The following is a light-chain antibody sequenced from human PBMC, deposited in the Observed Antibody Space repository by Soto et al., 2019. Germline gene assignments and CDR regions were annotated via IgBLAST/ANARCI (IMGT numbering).Light chain of an antibody. J-gene: IGKJ1*01. CDR2: GAS. V-gene: IGKV3-20*01. Sequence: EIVLTQSPGTLSLSPGERATLSCRASQSDSSSYLAWYQQKPVQAHRLLIYGASSRATGYPDRCSGGGSGKDSSLTNNRLEHAYFAVYYCQQYGSSHWTFGQGTKVEIK. CDR3: QQYGSSHWT. CDR1: QSDSSSY.